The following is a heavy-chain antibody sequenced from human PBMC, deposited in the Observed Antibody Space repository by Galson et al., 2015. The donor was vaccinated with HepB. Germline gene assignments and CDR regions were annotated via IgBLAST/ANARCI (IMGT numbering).Heavy chain of an antibody. D-gene: IGHD3-22*01. J-gene: IGHJ5*02. CDR1: RDTFRTPG. CDR2: IIPLFGTT. CDR3: ARISGDGSGYIWLDP. Sequence: CKASRDTFRTPGFSWVRQAPGQGLEWMGGIIPLFGTTNYTQRFQGRLTISADKSTTTVYMELSSLRSEDTAVYYCARISGDGSGYIWLDPWGQGTLVTVSS. V-gene: IGHV1-69*06.